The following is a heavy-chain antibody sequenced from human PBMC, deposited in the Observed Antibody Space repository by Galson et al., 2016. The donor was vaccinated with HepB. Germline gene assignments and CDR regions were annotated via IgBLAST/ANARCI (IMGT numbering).Heavy chain of an antibody. CDR3: ARDEEYVWVIYPYTRTVPKYYFDY. D-gene: IGHD3-16*01. CDR2: ISFDGGND. J-gene: IGHJ4*02. Sequence: SLRLSCAASGFTFSSYGMHWVRQAPGKGLEWVAVISFDGGNDFYADSVKGRFTISRDNSKNTLYLQMNSLKDEDTAVYYCARDEEYVWVIYPYTRTVPKYYFDYWGQGTLVTVSS. CDR1: GFTFSSYG. V-gene: IGHV3-30-3*01.